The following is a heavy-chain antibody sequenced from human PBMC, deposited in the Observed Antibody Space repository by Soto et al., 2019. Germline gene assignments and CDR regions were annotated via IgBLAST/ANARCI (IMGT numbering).Heavy chain of an antibody. Sequence: GGSLRLSCAASGFTFSSYSMNWVRQAPGKGLEWVSYISSSSSTIYYADSVKGRFTISRDNAKNSLYLQMNSLRAEDTAVYYCARDQSIIALVPNWFDPWGQGTLVTVSS. CDR1: GFTFSSYS. D-gene: IGHD6-13*01. CDR3: ARDQSIIALVPNWFDP. CDR2: ISSSSSTI. J-gene: IGHJ5*02. V-gene: IGHV3-48*01.